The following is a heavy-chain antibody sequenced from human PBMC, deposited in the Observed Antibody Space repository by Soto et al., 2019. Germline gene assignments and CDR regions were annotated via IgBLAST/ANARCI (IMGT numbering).Heavy chain of an antibody. CDR2: INHSGST. CDR3: ARGRSDSSYAFDI. Sequence: QVQLQQWGAGLLKPSETLSLTCAVYGGSFSGYYWSWIRQPPGKGLEWIGEINHSGSTNYNPSLKSRVTISVDTSKNQFSLKLSSVTAVDTAVYYCARGRSDSSYAFDIWGQGTMVTVSS. D-gene: IGHD6-6*01. J-gene: IGHJ3*02. CDR1: GGSFSGYY. V-gene: IGHV4-34*01.